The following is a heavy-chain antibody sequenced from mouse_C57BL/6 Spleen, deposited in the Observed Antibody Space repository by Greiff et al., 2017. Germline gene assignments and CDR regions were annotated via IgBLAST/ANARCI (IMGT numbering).Heavy chain of an antibody. D-gene: IGHD1-1*01. J-gene: IGHJ3*01. CDR3: ARREHCSGSGYRY. Sequence: QVQLQQPGAELVKPGASVQLSCKASGYTFTSYWMHWVQQRPGQGLEWIGMINPYSGSTNYNEKFKSKATMTVDQSSSTAYMQLSSLTSEDSAVYYCARREHCSGSGYRYWGQVTLVTV. CDR2: INPYSGST. V-gene: IGHV1-64*01. CDR1: GYTFTSYW.